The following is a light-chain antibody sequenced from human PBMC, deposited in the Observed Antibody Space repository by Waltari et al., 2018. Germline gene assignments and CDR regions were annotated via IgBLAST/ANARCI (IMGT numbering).Light chain of an antibody. CDR2: ATS. CDR1: QNINKY. V-gene: IGKV1-39*01. J-gene: IGKJ4*01. Sequence: DIQMTQYPSSLSASVGAIVNITCRASQNINKYLNWYPQKPGKAPKYLIYATSTLESGVPSRFTGSGSGTDFTLTISSLQPEDFASYYCQQSYTTPLTFGGGTKVEVK. CDR3: QQSYTTPLT.